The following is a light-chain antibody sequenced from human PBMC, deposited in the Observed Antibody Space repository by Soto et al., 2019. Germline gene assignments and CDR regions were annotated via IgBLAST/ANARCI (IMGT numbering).Light chain of an antibody. CDR3: QQYAVSPRT. CDR2: SAS. Sequence: EIVLTQSPGTLSLSPGERGTLSCTASQNLGTLYLAWFQQKSGQAPRLLIYSASRRATGIPDRFTGSGSGTDFTLTINRVEPEDSAVYFCQQYAVSPRTFGQGTKVEIK. V-gene: IGKV3-20*01. CDR1: QNLGTLY. J-gene: IGKJ1*01.